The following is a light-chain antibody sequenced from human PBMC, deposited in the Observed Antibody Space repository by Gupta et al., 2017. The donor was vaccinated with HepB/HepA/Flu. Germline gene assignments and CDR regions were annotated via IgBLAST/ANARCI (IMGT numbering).Light chain of an antibody. CDR2: GTS. Sequence: EIVLTQSPGTLSLSPGERATLSCRASQSVSSSYLAWYQQKPGQAPRLLIFGTSSRATGIPDRFSGSGAGTDFTLTISKREPEDFAVYYCQQYDSSPPMWTFGQGTKVEIK. J-gene: IGKJ1*01. CDR3: QQYDSSPPMWT. CDR1: QSVSSSY. V-gene: IGKV3-20*01.